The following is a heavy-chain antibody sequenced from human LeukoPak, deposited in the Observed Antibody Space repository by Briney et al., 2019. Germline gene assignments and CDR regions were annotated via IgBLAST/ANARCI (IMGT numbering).Heavy chain of an antibody. J-gene: IGHJ4*02. D-gene: IGHD6-13*01. CDR3: AKPYYSRIAAALDY. CDR1: GFTFSSYS. Sequence: AGGSLRLSCAASGFTFSSYSMNWVRQAPGKGLEWVSYISSSSSTIYYADSVKGRFTISRDNAKNSLYLQMNSLRAEDTAVYYCAKPYYSRIAAALDYWGQGTLVTVSS. V-gene: IGHV3-48*01. CDR2: ISSSSSTI.